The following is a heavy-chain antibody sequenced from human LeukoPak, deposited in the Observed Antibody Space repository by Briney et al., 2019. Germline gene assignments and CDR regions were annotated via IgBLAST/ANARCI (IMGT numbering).Heavy chain of an antibody. CDR2: INHSGST. D-gene: IGHD4-11*01. CDR3: ARRTTVTIPFGY. CDR1: GGSISSSYYY. V-gene: IGHV4-39*07. J-gene: IGHJ4*02. Sequence: SETLSLTCTVSGGSISSSYYYWSWIRQPPGKGLEWSGEINHSGSTNYNPSLKSRVTISVDKSKNQFSLKLSSVTAADTAVYYCARRTTVTIPFGYWGQGTLVTVSS.